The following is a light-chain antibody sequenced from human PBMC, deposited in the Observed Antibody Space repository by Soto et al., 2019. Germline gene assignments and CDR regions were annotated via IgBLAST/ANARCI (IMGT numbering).Light chain of an antibody. J-gene: IGKJ1*01. CDR1: QSVGGTF. Sequence: IVLTRFPGTLSLSPGEGATLSCRASQSVGGTFLAWYQQKGGQAPRLLIHGASNRATGIPDRFSGSGSGTDFTLTISRLEPEDFAVYYCQQYGGSPRTFGQGTKVDIK. CDR3: QQYGGSPRT. CDR2: GAS. V-gene: IGKV3-20*01.